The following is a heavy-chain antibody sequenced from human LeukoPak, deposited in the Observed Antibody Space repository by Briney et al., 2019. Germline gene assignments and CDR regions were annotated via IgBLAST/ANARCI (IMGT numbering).Heavy chain of an antibody. D-gene: IGHD3-22*01. J-gene: IGHJ4*02. CDR3: ARVKGDYYDSSGYLDY. CDR1: GGTFSSYA. V-gene: IGHV1-69*04. Sequence: SVKVSCKASGGTFSSYAISWVRQAPGQGLEWMGRIIPILGIANYAQKFQGRVTITADKSTSTAYMELSSLRSEDTAVYYCARVKGDYYDSSGYLDYWGRGTLVTVSS. CDR2: IIPILGIA.